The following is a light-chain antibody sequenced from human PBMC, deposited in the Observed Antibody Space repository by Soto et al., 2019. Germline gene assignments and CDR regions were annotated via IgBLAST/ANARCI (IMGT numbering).Light chain of an antibody. V-gene: IGLV1-47*01. CDR1: SSNIGSNY. Sequence: QSVLTHPPSASGTPGQRVTISCSGSSSNIGSNYVYWYQQLPGTAPKLLIYRNNQRPSGVPDRFSGSKSGTSASLAISGLRSEDEADYYCAAWDDSLSHVVFGGGTKLTVL. CDR3: AAWDDSLSHVV. CDR2: RNN. J-gene: IGLJ2*01.